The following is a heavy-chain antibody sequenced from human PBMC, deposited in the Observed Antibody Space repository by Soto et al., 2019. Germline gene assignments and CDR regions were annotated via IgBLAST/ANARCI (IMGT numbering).Heavy chain of an antibody. Sequence: SETLSLTCTVSCGSISNGGYYWSWIRQHPGKGLEWIGYIYYSGSTYYNPSLKSRVTISVDTSKNQFSLKLSSVTAADTAVYYCARDMRYSSSPGWFDPWGQGTLVTVSS. CDR1: CGSISNGGYY. CDR3: ARDMRYSSSPGWFDP. J-gene: IGHJ5*02. CDR2: IYYSGST. D-gene: IGHD6-6*01. V-gene: IGHV4-31*03.